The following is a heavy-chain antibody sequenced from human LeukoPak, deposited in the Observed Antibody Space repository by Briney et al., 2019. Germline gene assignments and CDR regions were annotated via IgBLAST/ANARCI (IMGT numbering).Heavy chain of an antibody. Sequence: SETLSLTCAVYGGSFSGYYWSWIRQPPGKGLEWIGEINHSGSTNYNPSLKSRVTISVDTSKNQFSLKLGSVTAADTAVYYCARAGIAAAGTVSFDYWGQGTLVTVSS. V-gene: IGHV4-34*01. CDR3: ARAGIAAAGTVSFDY. J-gene: IGHJ4*02. D-gene: IGHD6-13*01. CDR1: GGSFSGYY. CDR2: INHSGST.